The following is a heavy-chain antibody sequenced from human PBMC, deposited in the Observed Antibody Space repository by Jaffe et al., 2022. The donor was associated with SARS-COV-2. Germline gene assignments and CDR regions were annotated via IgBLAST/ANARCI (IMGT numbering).Heavy chain of an antibody. CDR2: ISAYNGDT. V-gene: IGHV1-18*01. J-gene: IGHJ5*02. CDR3: ARDALVGGDYVGLFWFDP. D-gene: IGHD4-17*01. CDR1: GYIFKNYG. Sequence: QVQLVQSGAEVKRPGASVKVSCKASGYIFKNYGINWLRQAPGQGLEWLGWISAYNGDTNYAQKVQDRVTMTTDTSTSTAYVELRSLRFDDTAVYYCARDALVGGDYVGLFWFDPWGQGTLVSVSS.